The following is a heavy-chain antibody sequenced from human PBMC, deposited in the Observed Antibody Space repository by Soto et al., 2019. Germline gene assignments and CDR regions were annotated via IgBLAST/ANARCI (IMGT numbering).Heavy chain of an antibody. CDR2: IQSGGTT. CDR1: GFTVSSKY. D-gene: IGHD6-13*01. CDR3: ARRGGDSSSSTIDYYYYYGMDV. Sequence: GGSLRLSCAASGFTVSSKYMTWVRQAPGKGLEWVSLIQSGGTTYYADSVKGRFTISADKSISTAYLQWSSLKASDTAMYYCARRGGDSSSSTIDYYYYYGMDVWGQGTTVTVSS. V-gene: IGHV3-66*01. J-gene: IGHJ6*02.